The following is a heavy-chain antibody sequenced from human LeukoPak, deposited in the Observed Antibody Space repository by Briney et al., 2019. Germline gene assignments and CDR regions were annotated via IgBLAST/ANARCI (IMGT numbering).Heavy chain of an antibody. J-gene: IGHJ4*02. CDR1: EFTFSSYG. CDR3: AQKARYGDYYFDY. CDR2: IRYDGSNK. V-gene: IGHV3-30*02. D-gene: IGHD4-17*01. Sequence: PVGSLRLSCTASEFTFSSYGMHWVRQAPGKGLEWVAFIRYDGSNKYYADSVKGRFTISRDNSKNTLYLQMNSLRAEDTAVYYCAQKARYGDYYFDYWGQGTLVTVSS.